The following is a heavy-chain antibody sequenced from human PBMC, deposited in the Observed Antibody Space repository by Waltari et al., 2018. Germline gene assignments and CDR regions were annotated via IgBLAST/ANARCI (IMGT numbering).Heavy chain of an antibody. CDR3: ARGLRVYDFWSGYSD. D-gene: IGHD3-3*01. CDR2: INHSGST. CDR1: GGSFSGYY. Sequence: QVQLQQWGAGLLKPSETLSLTCAVYGGSFSGYYWSWIRHPPGKGLEWIGEINHSGSTNYNPSLKSRVTISVDTSKNQFSLKLSSVTAADTAVYYCARGLRVYDFWSGYSDWGQGTLVTVSS. J-gene: IGHJ4*02. V-gene: IGHV4-34*01.